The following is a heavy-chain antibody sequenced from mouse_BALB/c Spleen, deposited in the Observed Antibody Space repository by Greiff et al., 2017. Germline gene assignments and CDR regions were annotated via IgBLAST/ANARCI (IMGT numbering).Heavy chain of an antibody. J-gene: IGHJ3*01. CDR2: INPYNGGT. CDR1: GYSFTGYT. Sequence: EVQLQQSGPELVKPGASMKISCKASGYSFTGYTMNWVKQSHGKNLEWIGLINPYNGGTSYNQKFKGKATLTVDKSSSTAYMELLSLTSEDSAVYYCARDEGRDYDVGAWFAYWGQGTLVTVSA. D-gene: IGHD2-4*01. CDR3: ARDEGRDYDVGAWFAY. V-gene: IGHV1-18*01.